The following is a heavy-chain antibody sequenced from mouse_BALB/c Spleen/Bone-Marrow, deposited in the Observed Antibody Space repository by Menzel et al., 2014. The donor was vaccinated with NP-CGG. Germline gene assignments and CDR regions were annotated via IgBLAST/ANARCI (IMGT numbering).Heavy chain of an antibody. CDR3: ARKGAMITHYYAMDY. V-gene: IGHV5-17*02. D-gene: IGHD2-4*01. CDR1: GFTFSSFG. J-gene: IGHJ4*01. Sequence: VQLKESGGGLVQPGGSRKLPCAASGFTFSSFGMHWVRQAPEKGLEWVAYISNGSSTIYYADTVKGRFTISRDNPKNTLFLQMTSLRSEDTAMYYCARKGAMITHYYAMDYWGQGTSVTVSS. CDR2: ISNGSSTI.